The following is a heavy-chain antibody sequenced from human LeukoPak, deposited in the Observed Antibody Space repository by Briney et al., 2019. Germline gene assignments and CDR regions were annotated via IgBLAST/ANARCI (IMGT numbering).Heavy chain of an antibody. D-gene: IGHD6-13*01. CDR1: GLTFSNYW. Sequence: PGGSLRLSCAASGLTFSNYWMTWVRQAPGKGLEWVADIKEDGSEKYYVDSVKGRFTISRDSAKNSLFLQMDSLRSEDMAVYYCVKNSGWYRLDCWGQGTLVTVSS. CDR3: VKNSGWYRLDC. CDR2: IKEDGSEK. J-gene: IGHJ4*02. V-gene: IGHV3-7*03.